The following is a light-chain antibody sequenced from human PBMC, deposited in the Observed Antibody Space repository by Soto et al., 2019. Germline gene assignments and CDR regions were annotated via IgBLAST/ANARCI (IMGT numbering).Light chain of an antibody. CDR3: QQGSNWPPWT. V-gene: IGKV3-11*01. CDR2: DAS. J-gene: IGKJ1*01. CDR1: QSVSSY. Sequence: EIVLTQSPATLSLSPGGRATLSCRASQSVSSYLAWYQQKPGQAPRLLIYDASNRATGVPARFSGSGSGTDFTLTISSLEPEDFAVYYCQQGSNWPPWTFGQGTKVEIK.